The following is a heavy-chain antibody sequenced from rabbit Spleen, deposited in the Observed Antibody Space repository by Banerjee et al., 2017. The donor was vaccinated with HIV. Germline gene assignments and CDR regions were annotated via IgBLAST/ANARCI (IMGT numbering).Heavy chain of an antibody. Sequence: QEQLVESGGGLVKPEGSLKLSCTASGFSFSNKAVMCWVRQAPGKGLEWIACIHTDSSGSTYYASWVNGRFTISKTSSTTVTLQMTSLTAADTATYFCGRRDNVDGAGWKLWGQGTLVTVS. V-gene: IGHV1S45*01. J-gene: IGHJ3*01. CDR2: IHTDSSGST. CDR1: GFSFSNKAV. D-gene: IGHD3-1*01. CDR3: GRRDNVDGAGWKL.